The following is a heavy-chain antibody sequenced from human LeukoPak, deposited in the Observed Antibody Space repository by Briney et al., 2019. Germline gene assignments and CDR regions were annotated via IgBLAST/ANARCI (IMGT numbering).Heavy chain of an antibody. J-gene: IGHJ6*02. V-gene: IGHV1-2*02. CDR2: INPNSGGT. CDR3: ARDPPFYGVFPYGMDV. CDR1: GYTFTGYY. D-gene: IGHD4-17*01. Sequence: ASVKVSCKASGYTFTGYYMHWVRQAPGQGLEWMGWINPNSGGTNYAQKFQGRVTMTRDTSISTAYMELSRLRSDDTAVYYCARDPPFYGVFPYGMDVWGQGTTVTVSS.